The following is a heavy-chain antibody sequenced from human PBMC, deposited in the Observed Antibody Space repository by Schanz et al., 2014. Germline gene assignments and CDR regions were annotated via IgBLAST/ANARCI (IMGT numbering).Heavy chain of an antibody. V-gene: IGHV3-23*04. Sequence: EVQLVESGGGLVQPGGSLRLSCEASGFSFGNYGMSWVRQAPGKGLEWVSAISGGGGTTYYADSVKGRFTISRDNSKNTLYLQMNSLRAEDTAVYYCAKDRSWDYDSSGYFDYWGQGTLVTVSS. J-gene: IGHJ4*02. CDR1: GFSFGNYG. CDR3: AKDRSWDYDSSGYFDY. D-gene: IGHD3-22*01. CDR2: ISGGGGTT.